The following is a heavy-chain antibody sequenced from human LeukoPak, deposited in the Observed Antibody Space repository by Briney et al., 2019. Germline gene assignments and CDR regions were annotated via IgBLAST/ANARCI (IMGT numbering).Heavy chain of an antibody. J-gene: IGHJ4*02. CDR3: ARDLGYCTSTSCRYFDF. CDR2: ISYSGST. CDR1: GGSISSGGYY. V-gene: IGHV4-31*03. D-gene: IGHD2-2*01. Sequence: SETLSLTCTVSGGSISSGGYYWSWIRQHPGRGLEWIGYISYSGSTYYNPSLKSRVAISVDTSRNQFSLKLSSVTAADTAVYYCARDLGYCTSTSCRYFDFWGQGTLVTVSS.